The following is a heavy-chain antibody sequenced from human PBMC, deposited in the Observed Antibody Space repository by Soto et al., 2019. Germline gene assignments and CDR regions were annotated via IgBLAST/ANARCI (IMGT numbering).Heavy chain of an antibody. D-gene: IGHD1-7*01. J-gene: IGHJ6*03. V-gene: IGHV6-1*01. Sequence: SQTLSLTCAISGDSVSSNSAAWNWIRLSPSRGLEWLARTYYRSRWYNDYTVSVRSRITVNPDTSKNQFSLQLTSVTPVDTAVYYCAGTTSHQWYYMDVWGKGTTVTVSS. CDR3: AGTTSHQWYYMDV. CDR2: TYYRSRWYN. CDR1: GDSVSSNSAA.